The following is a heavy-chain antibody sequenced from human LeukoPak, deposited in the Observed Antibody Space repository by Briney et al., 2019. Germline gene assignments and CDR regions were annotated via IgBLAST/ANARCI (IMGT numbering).Heavy chain of an antibody. J-gene: IGHJ4*02. CDR2: INQDGRQK. Sequence: GGSLRLSCAASGFTFSTYWMNWVRQAPGKGLEWVANINQDGRQKYYVDSVKGRFTISRDNAKNSLYLQMNSLRAEDTAVYYCAKVREPYYFDYWGQGTLVTVSS. V-gene: IGHV3-7*03. D-gene: IGHD1-26*01. CDR1: GFTFSTYW. CDR3: AKVREPYYFDY.